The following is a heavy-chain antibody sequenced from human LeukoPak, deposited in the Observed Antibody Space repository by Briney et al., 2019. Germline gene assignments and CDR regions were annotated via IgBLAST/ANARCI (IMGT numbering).Heavy chain of an antibody. V-gene: IGHV4-61*02. CDR1: GGSISSGSYY. CDR2: IYTSGST. D-gene: IGHD6-19*01. J-gene: IGHJ4*02. Sequence: SQTLSLTCTVSGGSISSGSYYWSWIRQPAGKGLEWIGRIYTSGSTNYNPSLKSRVTISVDRSKNQFSLKLSSVTAADTAVYYCASLAVAGPGDYWGQGTLVTVSS. CDR3: ASLAVAGPGDY.